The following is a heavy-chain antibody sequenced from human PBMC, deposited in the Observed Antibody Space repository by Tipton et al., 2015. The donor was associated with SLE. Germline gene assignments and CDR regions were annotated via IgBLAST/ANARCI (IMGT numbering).Heavy chain of an antibody. CDR1: DGSIRSTNYY. J-gene: IGHJ3*02. V-gene: IGHV4-39*07. Sequence: TLSLTCTVSDGSIRSTNYYWGWIRQPPGKGLEWIGSIFYTGSPYYNPSLKSRVSFSIDTTKHQFSLKLNSVTAADTDVDYCARYADDYGDYAHALDIWGQGAMVIVAS. CDR2: IFYTGSP. CDR3: ARYADDYGDYAHALDI. D-gene: IGHD4-17*01.